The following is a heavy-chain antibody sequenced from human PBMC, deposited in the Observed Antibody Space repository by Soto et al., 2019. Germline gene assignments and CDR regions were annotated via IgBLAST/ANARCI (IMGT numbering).Heavy chain of an antibody. CDR3: AKSPGGLDGYNSDYYGMDV. Sequence: EVQLLESGGGWVQPGGSLRLSCATSGFTFSSYPMNWVRQAPGKGLEWVSGISAGGDSTYYADSVKGRFTIFRDNSKNSVYLQMNSLRAEDTAVYYCAKSPGGLDGYNSDYYGMDVWGQGTTVTVSS. J-gene: IGHJ6*02. CDR1: GFTFSSYP. CDR2: ISAGGDST. V-gene: IGHV3-23*01. D-gene: IGHD5-12*01.